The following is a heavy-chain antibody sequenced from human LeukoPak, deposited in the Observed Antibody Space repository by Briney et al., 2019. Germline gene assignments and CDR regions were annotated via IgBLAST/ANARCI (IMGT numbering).Heavy chain of an antibody. CDR1: GYTFTGYD. CDR2: MNPNSGNT. D-gene: IGHD6-25*01. J-gene: IGHJ6*02. V-gene: IGHV1-8*01. Sequence: ASVKVSCKASGYTFTGYDINWVRQATGQGLEWMGWMNPNSGNTGYAQKFQGRVTMTRNTSISTAYMELSSLRSEDTAVYYCARAALGDYYYYGMDVWGQGTTVTVSS. CDR3: ARAALGDYYYYGMDV.